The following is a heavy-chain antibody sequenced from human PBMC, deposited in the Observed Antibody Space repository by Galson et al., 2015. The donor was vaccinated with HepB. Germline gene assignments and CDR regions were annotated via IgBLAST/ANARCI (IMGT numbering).Heavy chain of an antibody. Sequence: SLRLSCAASGFTFSSYWMSWVRQAPGKGLEWVANIKQDGSEKYYVDSVKGRFTISRDNAKNSLYLQMNSLRAEDTAVYYCARESYYYDSSGRWDPFDYWGQGTLVTVSS. D-gene: IGHD3-22*01. V-gene: IGHV3-7*03. CDR3: ARESYYYDSSGRWDPFDY. CDR1: GFTFSSYW. J-gene: IGHJ4*02. CDR2: IKQDGSEK.